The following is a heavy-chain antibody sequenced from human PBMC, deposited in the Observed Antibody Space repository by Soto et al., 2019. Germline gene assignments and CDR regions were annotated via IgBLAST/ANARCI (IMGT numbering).Heavy chain of an antibody. CDR2: IYSGGST. J-gene: IGHJ6*02. CDR3: VSYGIYYYYYGMDV. D-gene: IGHD1-26*01. CDR1: GFTVSSNY. Sequence: PGGSLRLSCAASGFTVSSNYMSWVRQAPGEGLEWVSVIYSGGSTYYADSVKGRFTISRDNSKNTLYLQMNSLRAEDTAVYYCVSYGIYYYYYGMDVWGQGTTVTVSS. V-gene: IGHV3-53*01.